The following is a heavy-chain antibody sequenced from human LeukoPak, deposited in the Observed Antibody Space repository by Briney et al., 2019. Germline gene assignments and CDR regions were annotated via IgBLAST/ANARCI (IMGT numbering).Heavy chain of an antibody. CDR2: IYTIGST. Sequence: LETLSLTCTVSGGSISSYYWSWIRQPPGKGLEWVGYIYTIGSTNYNPSLTSRATISVDTSKNQSSLRLSSVTAADTAVYYCARSEDSSPSGVNWFDPWGQGTLVTVSS. CDR1: GGSISSYY. V-gene: IGHV4-4*09. D-gene: IGHD6-6*01. CDR3: ARSEDSSPSGVNWFDP. J-gene: IGHJ5*02.